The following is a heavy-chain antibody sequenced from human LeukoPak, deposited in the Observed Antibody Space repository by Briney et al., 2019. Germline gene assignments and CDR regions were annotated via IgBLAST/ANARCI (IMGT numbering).Heavy chain of an antibody. J-gene: IGHJ4*02. CDR3: AKVLLYQLRHLDY. D-gene: IGHD2-2*01. V-gene: IGHV3-23*01. Sequence: GGSLRLSCAVSGFTFSSSWMHWVRQAPGKGLEWVSAVSGSGDSTYYADSVKGRFTISRDNSKNTLYLQMNSLRAEDTAVYYCAKVLLYQLRHLDYWGQGTLVTVSS. CDR2: VSGSGDST. CDR1: GFTFSSSW.